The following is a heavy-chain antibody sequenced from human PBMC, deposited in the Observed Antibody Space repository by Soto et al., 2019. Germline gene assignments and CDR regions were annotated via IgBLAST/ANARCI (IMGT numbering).Heavy chain of an antibody. V-gene: IGHV4-59*01. J-gene: IGHJ4*02. Sequence: SETLSLTCTVSGGSISSFSWSWIRQPPGKGLEYIGNVYYSGNTNYNPSLKSRVIVSVDTSKNQFSLRLSSVAAADTAVYYCARARYNYFDYWGQGTPVTVSS. CDR2: VYYSGNT. CDR1: GGSISSFS. CDR3: ARARYNYFDY. D-gene: IGHD5-18*01.